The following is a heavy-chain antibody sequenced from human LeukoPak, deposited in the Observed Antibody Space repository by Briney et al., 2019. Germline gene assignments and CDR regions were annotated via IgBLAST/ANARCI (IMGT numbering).Heavy chain of an antibody. CDR2: IYYSGSTA. CDR1: GGSISSYY. J-gene: IGHJ6*03. V-gene: IGHV4-59*01. CDR3: ARHRVVTPGEYYYYMDV. Sequence: SETLSLTCTVSGGSISSYYWSWIRQPPGKGLEWIGYIYYSGSTATYNPSLKSRVTMSVDTSKNQFSLKLSSVTAADTAVYYCARHRVVTPGEYYYYMDVWGKGTTVTVSS. D-gene: IGHD4-23*01.